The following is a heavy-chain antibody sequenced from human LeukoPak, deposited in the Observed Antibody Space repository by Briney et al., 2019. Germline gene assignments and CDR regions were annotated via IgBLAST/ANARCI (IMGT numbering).Heavy chain of an antibody. D-gene: IGHD2-15*01. V-gene: IGHV4-31*03. CDR3: ARGVARGANWFDP. J-gene: IGHJ5*02. Sequence: SETLSLTCTVSGGSISSGGYYWSWIRQHPGKGLEWIGYIYYSGSTYYNPSLKSRVTIPVDTSKNQFSLKLSSVTAADTAVYYCARGVARGANWFDPWGQGTLVTVSS. CDR2: IYYSGST. CDR1: GGSISSGGYY.